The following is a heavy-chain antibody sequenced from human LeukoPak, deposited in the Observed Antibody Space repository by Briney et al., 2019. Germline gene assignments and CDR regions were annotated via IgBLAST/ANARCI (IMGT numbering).Heavy chain of an antibody. V-gene: IGHV1-3*01. D-gene: IGHD5/OR15-5a*01. CDR3: ASAVRSVSDAFDI. J-gene: IGHJ3*02. Sequence: ASVKVSCKASGYTFTSYAMHWVRQAPGQRLEWMGWINAGNGNTKYSQEFQGRVTITRDTSASTAYMELRSLTSDDTAVYYCASAVRSVSDAFDIWGQGTMVTVSS. CDR2: INAGNGNT. CDR1: GYTFTSYA.